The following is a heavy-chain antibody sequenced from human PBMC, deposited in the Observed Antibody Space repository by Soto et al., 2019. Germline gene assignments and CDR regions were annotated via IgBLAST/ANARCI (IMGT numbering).Heavy chain of an antibody. Sequence: SETLSLTCTVSGGSISSGGYYWSWIRQHPGKGLEWIGYIYYSGSTYYNPSLKSRVTISVDTSKNQFSLKLSSVTAADTAVYYCARDYYGSGSRAYYYYMDVWGKGTTVTVSS. J-gene: IGHJ6*03. CDR2: IYYSGST. D-gene: IGHD3-10*01. CDR1: GGSISSGGYY. V-gene: IGHV4-31*03. CDR3: ARDYYGSGSRAYYYYMDV.